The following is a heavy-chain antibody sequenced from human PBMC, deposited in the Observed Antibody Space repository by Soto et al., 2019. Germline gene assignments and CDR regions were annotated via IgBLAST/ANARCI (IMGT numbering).Heavy chain of an antibody. J-gene: IGHJ6*02. Sequence: QVQLVQSGAEVKKPGSSVKVSCKASGGTFSSYAISWVRQAPGQGLEWMGGIIPIFGTANYAQKFQGRVTITADESTSTAYMELSSLRSEDTAVYYCARGHLSTLNYYYYGMDVWGQGTTVTVSS. CDR1: GGTFSSYA. CDR2: IIPIFGTA. D-gene: IGHD4-4*01. CDR3: ARGHLSTLNYYYYGMDV. V-gene: IGHV1-69*01.